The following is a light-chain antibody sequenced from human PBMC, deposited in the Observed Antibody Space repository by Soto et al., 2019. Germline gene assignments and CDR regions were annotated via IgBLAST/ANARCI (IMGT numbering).Light chain of an antibody. CDR2: GAS. CDR3: QQYGSSPPYT. Sequence: EIVLTQSPGTLSLSPGERANLSCRASQSVTSSYLAWYQQKPGQAPRLLIYGASNRATGIPDRFSGSGSGTDFTLSISRLEPEDFAVYYCQQYGSSPPYTFGQGTKLEIK. J-gene: IGKJ2*01. CDR1: QSVTSSY. V-gene: IGKV3-20*01.